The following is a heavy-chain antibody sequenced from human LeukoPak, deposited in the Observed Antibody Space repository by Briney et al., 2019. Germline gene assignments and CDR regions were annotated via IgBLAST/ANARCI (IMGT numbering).Heavy chain of an antibody. D-gene: IGHD2-2*01. CDR2: IYSGGST. CDR1: GFTVSSNY. V-gene: IGHV3-66*01. J-gene: IGHJ5*01. CDR3: AKDRHAPGRYCSSTSCFPFDS. Sequence: GGSLRLSCAASGFTVSSNYMSWVRQAPGKGLEWVSVIYSGGSTYYADSVKGRFTISRDNSKNTLYLQMNSLRAEDTAVYYCAKDRHAPGRYCSSTSCFPFDSWGQGTLVTVSS.